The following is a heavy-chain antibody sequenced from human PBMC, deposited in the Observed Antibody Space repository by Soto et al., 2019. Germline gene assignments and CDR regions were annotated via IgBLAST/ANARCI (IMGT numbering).Heavy chain of an antibody. CDR2: IWYDGSNK. Sequence: QVQLVESGGGVVQPGRSLRLSCAASGFTFSSYGMHWVRQAPGRGLEWVAVIWYDGSNKYYADSVKGRFTISRDNSKKRRYVQMNSLGGEDRAVYYCARDLDAVDGTALCYFDYWGQGTLGTVSS. CDR1: GFTFSSYG. CDR3: ARDLDAVDGTALCYFDY. D-gene: IGHD6-19*01. J-gene: IGHJ4*02. V-gene: IGHV3-33*01.